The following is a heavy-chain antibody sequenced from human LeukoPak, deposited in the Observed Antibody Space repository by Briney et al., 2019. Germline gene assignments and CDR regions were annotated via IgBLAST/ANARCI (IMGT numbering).Heavy chain of an antibody. V-gene: IGHV4-39*01. D-gene: IGHD6-6*01. CDR2: IYYTGST. CDR3: ARRVLAARQHLDY. J-gene: IGHJ4*02. Sequence: SETLSLTCTVSGGSISSSSYYWGWIRQPPGKGLEWIANIYYTGSTYYNPSLKSRVTISVDTSKNQFSLKLSSVTAADTAVYYCARRVLAARQHLDYWGQGTLVTVSS. CDR1: GGSISSSSYY.